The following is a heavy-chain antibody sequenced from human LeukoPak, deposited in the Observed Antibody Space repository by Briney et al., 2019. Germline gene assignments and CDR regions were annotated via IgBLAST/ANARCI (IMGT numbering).Heavy chain of an antibody. CDR2: INPNSGGT. CDR3: ARVGVRGVIFHWFDP. D-gene: IGHD3-10*01. CDR1: GYTFTGYY. V-gene: IGHV1-2*02. Sequence: ASVKVSCKASGYTFTGYYMHWVRQAPGQGLEWMGWINPNSGGTNYAQKFQGRVTMTRDTSISTAYMELSRLRSDDTAVYYCARVGVRGVIFHWFDPWGQGTLVTVSS. J-gene: IGHJ5*02.